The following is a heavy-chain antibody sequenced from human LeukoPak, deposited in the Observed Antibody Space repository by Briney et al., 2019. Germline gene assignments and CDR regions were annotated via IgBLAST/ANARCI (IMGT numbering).Heavy chain of an antibody. J-gene: IGHJ3*02. D-gene: IGHD2-2*02. CDR2: IYYSGST. CDR3: ARDCSSTSCYSLRAFDI. V-gene: IGHV4-31*03. Sequence: SETLSLTCTVSGVSIRRGGYYWSWIPQHPGKDLVGIGYIYYSGSTYYNPSLQSRVTISVDTSKNQFSPKLSSVTAAATAVYYCARDCSSTSCYSLRAFDIWGQGTMVTVSS. CDR1: GVSIRRGGYY.